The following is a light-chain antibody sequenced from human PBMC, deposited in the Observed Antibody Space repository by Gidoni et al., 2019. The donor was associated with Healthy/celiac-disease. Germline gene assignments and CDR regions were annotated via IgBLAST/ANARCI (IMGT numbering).Light chain of an antibody. V-gene: IGLV2-23*02. J-gene: IGLJ3*02. CDR1: SSDVGSYNL. CDR2: EVS. Sequence: LTQPASLPGQSITISCTGTSSDVGSYNLFSWDQQHPGKAPKLMIYEVSKRPSGVSNRFSGSKSGNTASLTISGLQAEDEADYYCCSYAGSSTFWVFGGGTKLTVL. CDR3: CSYAGSSTFWV.